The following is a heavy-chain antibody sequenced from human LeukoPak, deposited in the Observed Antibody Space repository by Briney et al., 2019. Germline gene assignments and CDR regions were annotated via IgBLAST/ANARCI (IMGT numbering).Heavy chain of an antibody. CDR1: GYTFTGYY. D-gene: IGHD4-11*01. CDR3: TTRQGSLETTVRDS. CDR2: INPNSGGT. J-gene: IGHJ5*01. V-gene: IGHV1-2*02. Sequence: ASVKVSCKASGYTFTGYYMHWVRQAPGQGLEWMGWINPNSGGTNYAQKFQGRVTMTEDTSTDTVNMELSNLRSDDTAVYYCTTRQGSLETTVRDSWGQGTLVTVSS.